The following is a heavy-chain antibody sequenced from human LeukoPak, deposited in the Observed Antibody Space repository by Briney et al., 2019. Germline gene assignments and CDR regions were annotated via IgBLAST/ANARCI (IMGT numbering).Heavy chain of an antibody. V-gene: IGHV3-74*01. J-gene: IGHJ4*02. D-gene: IGHD6-6*01. CDR3: ARGPNSNWSGLDF. Sequence: VSRISPTGSTTSYADSVKGRFTVSRDNAKNTLCLQVNNLRAEDTAVYYCARGPNSNWSGLDFWGQGTLLTVSS. CDR2: ISPTGSTT.